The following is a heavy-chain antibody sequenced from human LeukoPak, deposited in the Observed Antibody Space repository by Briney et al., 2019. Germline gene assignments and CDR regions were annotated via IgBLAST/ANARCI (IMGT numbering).Heavy chain of an antibody. CDR2: INPNGGGT. V-gene: IGHV1-2*02. D-gene: IGHD3-10*01. J-gene: IGHJ4*02. CDR1: GYTFTGYY. Sequence: ASVKVSCKVSGYTFTGYYIHWVRRAPGQGLEWMGWINPNGGGTSFAQSFQGRVTMTRDTSISTAFMDLSRLRSDDTAVYYCARKATYASGFFDYWGQGTLVTVSS. CDR3: ARKATYASGFFDY.